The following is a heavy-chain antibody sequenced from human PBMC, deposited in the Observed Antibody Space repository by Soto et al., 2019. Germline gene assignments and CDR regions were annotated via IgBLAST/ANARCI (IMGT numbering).Heavy chain of an antibody. Sequence: GGSLRLSCAASGFTFSNAWMSWVRQAPGKGLEWVGRIKSKTDGGTTDYAAPVKGRFTISRDDSKNTLYLQMNSLKTEDTAVYYCTTRHLGQQLWLGYFQHWGQGIXVTVSS. V-gene: IGHV3-15*01. CDR3: TTRHLGQQLWLGYFQH. CDR2: IKSKTDGGTT. CDR1: GFTFSNAW. J-gene: IGHJ1*01. D-gene: IGHD6-13*01.